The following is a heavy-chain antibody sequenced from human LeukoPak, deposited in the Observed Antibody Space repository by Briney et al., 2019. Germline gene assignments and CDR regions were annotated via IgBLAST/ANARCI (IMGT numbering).Heavy chain of an antibody. CDR3: AVSSSWCFDY. D-gene: IGHD6-13*01. V-gene: IGHV4-34*01. J-gene: IGHJ4*02. CDR1: GGSFSGYY. Sequence: SETLSLTCAVYGGSFSGYYWSWIRQPPGKGLEWIGEINHSGSTNYNPSLKSRVTISVDTSKNQFSLKLSSVTAADTAVYYCAVSSSWCFDYWGQGTLVTVSS. CDR2: INHSGST.